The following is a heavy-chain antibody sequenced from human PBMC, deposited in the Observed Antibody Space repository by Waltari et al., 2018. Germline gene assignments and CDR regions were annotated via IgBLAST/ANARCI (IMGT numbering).Heavy chain of an antibody. CDR1: GYTFTSYD. Sequence: QVQLVQSGAEVKKPGASVKVSCKASGYTFTSYDINWVRQATGQGLEWMGWMNPNRGNTGYAKKFQGRVTITADESTSTAYMELSSLGSEDTAVYYCARGEATTVTTGWGQGTLVTVSS. V-gene: IGHV1-8*01. J-gene: IGHJ4*02. D-gene: IGHD4-17*01. CDR2: MNPNRGNT. CDR3: ARGEATTVTTG.